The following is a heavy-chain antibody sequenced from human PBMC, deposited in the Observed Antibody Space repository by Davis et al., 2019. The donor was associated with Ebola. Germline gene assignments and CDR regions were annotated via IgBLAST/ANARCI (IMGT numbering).Heavy chain of an antibody. CDR2: ISSSGSTI. CDR3: ARAAAGLNFDY. J-gene: IGHJ4*02. CDR1: GFTFSDYY. D-gene: IGHD6-13*01. Sequence: GESLKISCAASGFTFSDYYMSWIRQAPGKGLEWVSYISSSGSTIYYADSVKGRFTISRDNAKNSLYLQMNSLRAEDTAVYYCARAAAGLNFDYWGQGTLVTVSS. V-gene: IGHV3-11*01.